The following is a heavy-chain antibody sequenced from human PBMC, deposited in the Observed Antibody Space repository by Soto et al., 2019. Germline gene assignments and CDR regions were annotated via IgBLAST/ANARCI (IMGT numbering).Heavy chain of an antibody. V-gene: IGHV3-30-3*01. CDR2: ISYDGSNK. D-gene: IGHD4-17*01. J-gene: IGHJ4*02. CDR1: GFPFSSYS. Sequence: PGGSLSLSCAASGFPFSSYSMHWVRQAPGKGLEWVAVISYDGSNKYYADSVKGRFTISRDNSKNTLYLQMNSLRAEDTAVYYCAREGYGDYYFDYWGQGTLVTVSS. CDR3: AREGYGDYYFDY.